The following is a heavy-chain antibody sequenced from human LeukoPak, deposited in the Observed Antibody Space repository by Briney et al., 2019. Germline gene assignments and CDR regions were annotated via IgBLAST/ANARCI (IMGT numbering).Heavy chain of an antibody. CDR1: GYTFTSYD. Sequence: ASVKVSCKASGYTFTSYDINWVRQATGQGLEWMGWMNPNSGNTGYAQKFQGRVTMTRNTSISTAYMELSSLRSEGTAVYYCARARGSIAARRGNWFDPWGRGTLVTVSS. J-gene: IGHJ5*02. CDR3: ARARGSIAARRGNWFDP. V-gene: IGHV1-8*01. D-gene: IGHD6-6*01. CDR2: MNPNSGNT.